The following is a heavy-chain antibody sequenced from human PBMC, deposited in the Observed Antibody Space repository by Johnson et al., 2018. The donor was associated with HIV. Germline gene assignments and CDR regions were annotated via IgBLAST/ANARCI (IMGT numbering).Heavy chain of an antibody. J-gene: IGHJ3*02. CDR3: AKDPRSGPPVRGAFDI. CDR1: GFTVSSNY. D-gene: IGHD3-3*01. V-gene: IGHV3-20*04. Sequence: VQLVESGGGVVRPGGFLRLSCAASGFTVSSNYMSWVRQAPGKGLEWVSVINWNGGSTGYADSVKGRFTISRDNAKNSLYLQMNSLRAEDTALYYCAKDPRSGPPVRGAFDIWGQGTMVTVSS. CDR2: INWNGGST.